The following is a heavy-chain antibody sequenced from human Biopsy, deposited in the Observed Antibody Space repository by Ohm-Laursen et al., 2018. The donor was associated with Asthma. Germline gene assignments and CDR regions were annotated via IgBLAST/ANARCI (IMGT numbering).Heavy chain of an antibody. CDR1: GGTFSSYA. J-gene: IGHJ4*02. CDR2: IIPIFGIA. D-gene: IGHD1-26*01. Sequence: LVKVSCKASGGTFSSYAISWVRQAPGQGLEWMGGIIPIFGIANYAQKFQGRVTITADKSTSTAYMELSSLRSEDTAVYYCARGGSYSSRRYYFDYWGQGTLVTVSS. V-gene: IGHV1-69*10. CDR3: ARGGSYSSRRYYFDY.